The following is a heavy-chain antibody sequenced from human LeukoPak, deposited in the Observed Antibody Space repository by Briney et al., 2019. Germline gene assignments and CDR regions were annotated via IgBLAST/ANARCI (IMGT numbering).Heavy chain of an antibody. Sequence: GGSLRLSCAASGFRFTSYAMIWIRQAPGKGLEWVSYISSSGSTIYYADSVKGRFTISRDNAKNSLYLQMNSLRAEDTAVYYCARWVPGQRYPHFDYWGQGTLVTVSS. J-gene: IGHJ4*02. CDR3: ARWVPGQRYPHFDY. CDR2: ISSSGSTI. V-gene: IGHV3-11*01. D-gene: IGHD1-1*01. CDR1: GFRFTSYA.